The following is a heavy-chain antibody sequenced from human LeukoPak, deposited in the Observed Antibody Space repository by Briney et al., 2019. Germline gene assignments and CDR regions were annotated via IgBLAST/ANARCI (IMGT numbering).Heavy chain of an antibody. D-gene: IGHD4-11*01. Sequence: SETLSLTCTVSGGSNSSSSYYWGWIRQPPGKGLEGIGSIYYSGSTYYNPSLKSRVTISVDTSKNQFSLKLSSVTAADTAVYYCARGVDYSNYYYMDVWGKGTTVTVSS. V-gene: IGHV4-39*07. CDR1: GGSNSSSSYY. CDR3: ARGVDYSNYYYMDV. CDR2: IYYSGST. J-gene: IGHJ6*03.